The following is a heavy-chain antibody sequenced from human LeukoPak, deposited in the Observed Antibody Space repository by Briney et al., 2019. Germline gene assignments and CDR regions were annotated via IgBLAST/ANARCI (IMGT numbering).Heavy chain of an antibody. V-gene: IGHV4-38-2*02. Sequence: SETLSLTCTVSGYSLRNGYHWAWFRQPPGKGPEWIGSIYYSGSTYYNPSLKSRVTISVDTSKSQFSLKLSSVTAADTAVYYCARDGIVLMTPDREGGLDYWGQGTLVTVSS. CDR2: IYYSGST. CDR1: GYSLRNGYH. CDR3: ARDGIVLMTPDREGGLDY. D-gene: IGHD2-8*01. J-gene: IGHJ4*02.